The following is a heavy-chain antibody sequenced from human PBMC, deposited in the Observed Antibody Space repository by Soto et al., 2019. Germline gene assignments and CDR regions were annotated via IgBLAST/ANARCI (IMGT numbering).Heavy chain of an antibody. Sequence: PGESLKISCKGSGYSFTSYWIGWVRQMPGKGLEWMGIIYPGDSDTRYSPSFQGQVTISADKSISTAYLQWSSLKASDTAMYYCARLNSSGWYLTYFDYWGQGTLVTVSS. V-gene: IGHV5-51*01. CDR1: GYSFTSYW. CDR3: ARLNSSGWYLTYFDY. D-gene: IGHD6-19*01. CDR2: IYPGDSDT. J-gene: IGHJ4*02.